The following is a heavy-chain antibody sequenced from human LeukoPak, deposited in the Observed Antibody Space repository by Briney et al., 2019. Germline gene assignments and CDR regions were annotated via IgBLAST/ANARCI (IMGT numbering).Heavy chain of an antibody. Sequence: GGSLRLSCEASEFILSSYAMSWVRQAPGKGLEWVSSISGNGAHPYYADSVRGRFTISRDNAQNSLYLQMNGLRVEDTAVYYCTRRLDDWGQGTLVTVSS. J-gene: IGHJ4*02. CDR3: TRRLDD. CDR1: EFILSSYA. CDR2: ISGNGAHP. V-gene: IGHV3-23*01. D-gene: IGHD3-16*01.